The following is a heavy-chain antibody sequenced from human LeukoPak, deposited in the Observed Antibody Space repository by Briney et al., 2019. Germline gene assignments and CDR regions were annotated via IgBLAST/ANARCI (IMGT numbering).Heavy chain of an antibody. CDR2: IYYSGST. CDR3: ARGYCSGGSCYSGYYFDY. CDR1: GGSISSYY. J-gene: IGHJ4*02. D-gene: IGHD2-15*01. Sequence: SETLSLTCTVSGGSISSYYWSWIRQPPGKGLEWIGYIYYSGSTNYNPSLKSRVTISVDTSKNQFSLKLSSVTAADTAVYYCARGYCSGGSCYSGYYFDYWGQGTLVTVSP. V-gene: IGHV4-59*01.